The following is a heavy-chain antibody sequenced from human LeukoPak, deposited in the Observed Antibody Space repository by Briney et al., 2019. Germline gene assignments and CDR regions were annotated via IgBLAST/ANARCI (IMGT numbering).Heavy chain of an antibody. D-gene: IGHD1-26*01. CDR2: IYPGDSDT. V-gene: IGHV5-51*01. J-gene: IGHJ4*02. CDR3: ARKVDGATTSKTGGLDY. Sequence: GESLKISCKGSGYSFTSYWIGWVRQMPGKGLEWMGIIYPGDSDTRYSPSFQGQVTISADKSISTAYLQWSSLKASDTAMYYCARKVDGATTSKTGGLDYWGQGTLVTVSS. CDR1: GYSFTSYW.